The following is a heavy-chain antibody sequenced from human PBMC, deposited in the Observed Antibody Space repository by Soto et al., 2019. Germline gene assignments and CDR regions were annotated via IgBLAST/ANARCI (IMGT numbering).Heavy chain of an antibody. V-gene: IGHV4-34*01. CDR1: GGSFSGYY. CDR3: ARRNYGEEGYFFDF. J-gene: IGHJ4*02. Sequence: PSETLSLTCAVYGGSFSGYYWSWIRQPPGKGLEWIGEINHSGSTNYNPSLKSRVTISVDTSKNQFSLNLRSVTAADTAIYYCARRNYGEEGYFFDFWGQGVLVTVSS. D-gene: IGHD4-17*01. CDR2: INHSGST.